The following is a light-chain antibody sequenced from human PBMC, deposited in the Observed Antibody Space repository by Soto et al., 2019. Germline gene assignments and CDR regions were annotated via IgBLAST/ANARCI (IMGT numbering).Light chain of an antibody. Sequence: QLVLTQSPSASASLGASVKLTCTLSSGHSSYAIAWHQQQPEKGPRYLMKLNSDGSHSKGDGIPDRFSGSSSGAERYLTISSLQSEDEADYYCQTWGTGPWGVFGGGTKLTVL. CDR2: LNSDGSH. J-gene: IGLJ3*02. V-gene: IGLV4-69*01. CDR1: SGHSSYA. CDR3: QTWGTGPWGV.